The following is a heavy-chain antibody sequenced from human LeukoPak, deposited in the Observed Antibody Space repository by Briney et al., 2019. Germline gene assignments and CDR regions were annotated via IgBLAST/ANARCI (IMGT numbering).Heavy chain of an antibody. Sequence: ASVKVSCKASGYTFTSYDINWVRQATGQGLEWMGWMNPNSGNTGYAQKFQGRVTMTRNTSISTAYMELSSLRSEDTAVYYCARGGPPGYCSSTSCYEVAFDIWGQGTMVTVSS. V-gene: IGHV1-8*01. CDR2: MNPNSGNT. CDR3: ARGGPPGYCSSTSCYEVAFDI. D-gene: IGHD2-2*03. CDR1: GYTFTSYD. J-gene: IGHJ3*02.